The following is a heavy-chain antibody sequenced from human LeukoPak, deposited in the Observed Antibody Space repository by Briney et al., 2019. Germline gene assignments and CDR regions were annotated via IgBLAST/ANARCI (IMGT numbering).Heavy chain of an antibody. V-gene: IGHV5-51*01. D-gene: IGHD2-2*01. CDR2: IYPGDSDT. CDR3: GRQGGFCSSTSCRNFDY. Sequence: GESLKISCKGSGYSFTSYWIGWVRQMPGKGLEWMGIIYPGDSDTRYSPSFQGQVTISADKSISTAYLQWSSLKASDTAMYYCGRQGGFCSSTSCRNFDYWGQGPLVTVSS. J-gene: IGHJ4*02. CDR1: GYSFTSYW.